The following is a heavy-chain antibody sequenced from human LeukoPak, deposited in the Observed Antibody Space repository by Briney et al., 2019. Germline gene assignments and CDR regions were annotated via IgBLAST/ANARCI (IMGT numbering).Heavy chain of an antibody. CDR1: GYSISSGYY. V-gene: IGHV4-38-2*02. CDR2: IYHSGST. D-gene: IGHD1-26*01. J-gene: IGHJ3*02. Sequence: PSETLSLTCTVSGYSISSGYYWGWIRQPPGKGLEWIGSIYHSGSTYYNPSLKSRVTISVDTSKNQFSLKLSSVTAADTAVYYCARDPRGSWSHHDAFDIWGQGTMVTVSS. CDR3: ARDPRGSWSHHDAFDI.